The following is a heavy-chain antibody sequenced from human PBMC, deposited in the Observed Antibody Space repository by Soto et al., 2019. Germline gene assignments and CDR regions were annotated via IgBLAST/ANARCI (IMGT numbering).Heavy chain of an antibody. Sequence: EVQLVESGGGLVKPGGSLRLSCAASGFTFSSYSMNWVRQAPGKGLEWVSSISSSSSYIYYADSVKGRFTISRDNAQNALYLQMNSLRAEDTAVYYCARVTAALKGWYFDYWGQGTLVTVSS. CDR3: ARVTAALKGWYFDY. J-gene: IGHJ4*02. V-gene: IGHV3-21*01. D-gene: IGHD6-13*01. CDR1: GFTFSSYS. CDR2: ISSSSSYI.